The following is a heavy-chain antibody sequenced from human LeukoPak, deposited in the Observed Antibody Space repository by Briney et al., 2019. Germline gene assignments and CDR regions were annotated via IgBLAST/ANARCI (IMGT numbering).Heavy chain of an antibody. CDR1: AGSISTYY. CDR2: INPRGNI. Sequence: SETLSLTCTVTAGSISTYYWSCIRQTAGKGLEWIGYINPRGNIKYNPSLKSRVSLSMDTSKNQFSLKVNSVTAADTAVYYCARGGAQWLVEGAFDFWGRGTMVTVSS. CDR3: ARGGAQWLVEGAFDF. J-gene: IGHJ3*01. D-gene: IGHD6-19*01. V-gene: IGHV4-4*07.